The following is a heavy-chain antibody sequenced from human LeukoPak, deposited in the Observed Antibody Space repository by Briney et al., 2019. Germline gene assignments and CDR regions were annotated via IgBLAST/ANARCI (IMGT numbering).Heavy chain of an antibody. J-gene: IGHJ4*02. Sequence: SETLSLTCAVYGGSFSGYYWSWICQPPGKGLEWIGEINHSGSTNYNPSLKSRVTISVDTSKNQFSLKLSSVTAADTAVYYCARGRITMVRGAERLYYFDYWGQGTLVTVSS. CDR2: INHSGST. V-gene: IGHV4-34*01. CDR3: ARGRITMVRGAERLYYFDY. CDR1: GGSFSGYY. D-gene: IGHD3-10*01.